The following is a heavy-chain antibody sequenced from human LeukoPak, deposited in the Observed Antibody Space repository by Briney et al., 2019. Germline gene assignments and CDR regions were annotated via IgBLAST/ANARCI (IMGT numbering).Heavy chain of an antibody. J-gene: IGHJ4*02. CDR2: IYSGGST. Sequence: GGSLGLSCAASGFTVSSNYMSWVRQAPGKGLEWVSVIYSGGSTYYADSVKGRFTISRDNSKNTLYLQMNSLRAEDTAVYYCARVKAVYDSSGYYYKLFDYWGQGTLVTVSS. CDR1: GFTVSSNY. V-gene: IGHV3-66*02. D-gene: IGHD3-22*01. CDR3: ARVKAVYDSSGYYYKLFDY.